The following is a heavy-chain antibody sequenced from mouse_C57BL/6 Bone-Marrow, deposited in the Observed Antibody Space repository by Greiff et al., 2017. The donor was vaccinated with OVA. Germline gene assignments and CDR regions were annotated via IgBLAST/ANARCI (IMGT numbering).Heavy chain of an antibody. D-gene: IGHD2-1*01. CDR1: GYAFSSYW. V-gene: IGHV1-80*01. J-gene: IGHJ3*01. Sequence: QVQLQQSGAELVKPGASVKISCKASGYAFSSYWMNWVKQRPGKGLEWIGQIYPGDGDTNYNGKFKGKATLTADKSSSTAYMQLSSLTSEDSAVDFCAREGNHPAWFAYWGQGTLVTVSA. CDR2: IYPGDGDT. CDR3: AREGNHPAWFAY.